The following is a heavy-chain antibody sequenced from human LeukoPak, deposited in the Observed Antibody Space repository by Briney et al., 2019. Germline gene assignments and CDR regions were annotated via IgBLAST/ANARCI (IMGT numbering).Heavy chain of an antibody. CDR2: ITYSGYT. V-gene: IGHV3-23*01. Sequence: PGGSLRLSCAASGFTFSTYGMTWVRQAPGKGLEWVSTITYSGYTYYADSVKGRFTISRDNSKNTLYLQMNSLRAEDTAVYYCAKVPDYYDSSDGECCMDYWGQGTLVTISS. CDR3: AKVPDYYDSSDGECCMDY. D-gene: IGHD3-22*01. CDR1: GFTFSTYG. J-gene: IGHJ4*02.